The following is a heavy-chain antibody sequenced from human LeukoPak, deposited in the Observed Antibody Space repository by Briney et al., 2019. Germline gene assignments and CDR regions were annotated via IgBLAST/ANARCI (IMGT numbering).Heavy chain of an antibody. Sequence: PSQTLSLTCTVSGYSISSGYYWGWIRQPPGKGPEWIGSIYHSGPTYYNPSLKSRVTMSVDTSKNQFSLRLTSVTATDTAMYYCARSFRTAPALVGEVDPWGQGTQVTVSS. D-gene: IGHD3-10*01. V-gene: IGHV4-38-2*02. J-gene: IGHJ5*02. CDR1: GYSISSGYY. CDR2: IYHSGPT. CDR3: ARSFRTAPALVGEVDP.